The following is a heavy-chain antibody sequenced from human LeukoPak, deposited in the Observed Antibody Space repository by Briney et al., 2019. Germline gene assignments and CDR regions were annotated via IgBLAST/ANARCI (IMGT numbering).Heavy chain of an antibody. J-gene: IGHJ4*02. CDR1: GFTFSSYA. D-gene: IGHD3-10*01. Sequence: GGSLRLSCAASGFTFSSYAMSWVRQAPVKGLEWVSAISGSGGSTYYADSVKGRFTISRDNSKNTLYLQMNSLRAEDTAVYYCAKDRMVRGVTLYYFDYWGQGTLVTVSS. CDR3: AKDRMVRGVTLYYFDY. CDR2: ISGSGGST. V-gene: IGHV3-23*01.